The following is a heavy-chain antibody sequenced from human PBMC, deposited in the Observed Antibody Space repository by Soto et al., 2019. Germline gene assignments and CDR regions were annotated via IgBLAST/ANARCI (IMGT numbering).Heavy chain of an antibody. CDR1: GDSISRGDHY. D-gene: IGHD2-2*02. Sequence: QVQLQESGPGLVTPSQTLALTCTVSGDSISRGDHYWSWVRQPPGEALEWIGHIYHSGNTYYNPSLKSRLTISVDTSKNHFSLMVDSVTAADTAVYYCARARFQVLYGKPYFDSWGQGTLVTVSS. J-gene: IGHJ4*02. CDR2: IYHSGNT. V-gene: IGHV4-30-4*01. CDR3: ARARFQVLYGKPYFDS.